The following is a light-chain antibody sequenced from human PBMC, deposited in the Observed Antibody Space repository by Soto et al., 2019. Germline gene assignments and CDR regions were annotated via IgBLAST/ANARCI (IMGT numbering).Light chain of an antibody. Sequence: TVLTQSPGTLSLSPGERATLSCRASQSVSSRYLAWYQQKPGQAPRLLIFGASTLQSGVPSRFSGSGSGTEFTLTISSLQPEDFATYYCQQLNSHPRTFGQGTKLEIK. J-gene: IGKJ2*01. CDR3: QQLNSHPRT. V-gene: IGKV3-20*02. CDR2: GAS. CDR1: QSVSSRY.